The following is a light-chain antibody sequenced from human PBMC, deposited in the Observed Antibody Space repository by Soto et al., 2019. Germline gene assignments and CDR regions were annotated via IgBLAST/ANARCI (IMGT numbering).Light chain of an antibody. CDR3: QQYNKWPLFT. Sequence: EIVMTQSPATLSVSPGQRASLSCRASQSIRTNLAWYQQRPGRSPRLLIFGASTRATGVPARFSGSGSGTDFTLTISNLQSEDFAVYYCQQYNKWPLFTFGPGTRVDIK. CDR2: GAS. J-gene: IGKJ3*01. CDR1: QSIRTN. V-gene: IGKV3-15*01.